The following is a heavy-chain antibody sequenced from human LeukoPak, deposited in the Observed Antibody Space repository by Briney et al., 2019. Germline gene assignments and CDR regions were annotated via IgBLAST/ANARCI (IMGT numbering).Heavy chain of an antibody. J-gene: IGHJ4*02. V-gene: IGHV3-9*01. D-gene: IGHD3-22*01. CDR2: ISWNSGSI. CDR3: ARDRAYYYDSSGYYYFDH. CDR1: GFTFDDYA. Sequence: GGSLRLSCAASGFTFDDYAMHWVRQAPGKGLEWVSGISWNSGSIGYADSVKGRLTISRDNAKNSLYLQMNSLRDEDTAVYYCARDRAYYYDSSGYYYFDHWGQGTLVTVSS.